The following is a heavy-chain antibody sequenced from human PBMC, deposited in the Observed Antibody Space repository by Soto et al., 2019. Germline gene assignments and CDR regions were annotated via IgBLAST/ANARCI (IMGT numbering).Heavy chain of an antibody. Sequence: SETLSLTCAVYGGSFSGYYWSWIRQPPGKGLEWIGEINHSGSTNYNPSLKSRVTISVDTSKNQFSLKLSSVTAADTAVYYCARTLPWTVTTCCYYYMDVWGKGTTVTVSS. CDR2: INHSGST. J-gene: IGHJ6*03. CDR1: GGSFSGYY. D-gene: IGHD4-17*01. V-gene: IGHV4-34*01. CDR3: ARTLPWTVTTCCYYYMDV.